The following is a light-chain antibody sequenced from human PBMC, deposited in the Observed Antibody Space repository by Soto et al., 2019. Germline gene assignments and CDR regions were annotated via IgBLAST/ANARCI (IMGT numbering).Light chain of an antibody. CDR3: FSYAGAITFYV. J-gene: IGLJ1*01. CDR1: GSDVGTYTL. V-gene: IGLV2-23*02. CDR2: EVN. Sequence: QSVLTQPASGCGSPGQTMTISGTGTGSDVGTYTLVSWYQQHPGKAPKLVIYEVNKRPAGVSKRFSGSKSGDTASLTISGLQAEDEADYYCFSYAGAITFYVSGTGTRVTVL.